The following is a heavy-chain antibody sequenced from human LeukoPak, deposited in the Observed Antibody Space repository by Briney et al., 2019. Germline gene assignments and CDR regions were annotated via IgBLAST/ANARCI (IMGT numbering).Heavy chain of an antibody. V-gene: IGHV3-49*03. D-gene: IGHD2-15*01. J-gene: IGHJ6*03. CDR2: IRSKAYGGTT. CDR3: TRYPSVVVAADYYYYMDV. CDR1: GFTFGDYA. Sequence: GGSLRLSCTASGFTFGDYAMSWFRQAPGKGLEWVGFIRSKAYGGTTEYAASVKGRFTISRDDSKSIAYLQMNSLKTEDTAVYYCTRYPSVVVAADYYYYMDVWGKGTTVTVSS.